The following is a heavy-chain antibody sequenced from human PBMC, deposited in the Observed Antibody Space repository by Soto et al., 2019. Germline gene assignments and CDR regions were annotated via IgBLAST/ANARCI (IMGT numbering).Heavy chain of an antibody. CDR2: IYHSGST. Sequence: SETLSLTCAVSGGSISSGGYSWSWIRQPPGKGLEWIGYIYHSGSTYYNPSLKSRVTISVDRSKNQFSLKLSSVTAADTAVYYCARLLGSGRIYFDHWGRGTLVTVSS. CDR3: ARLLGSGRIYFDH. V-gene: IGHV4-30-2*01. CDR1: GGSISSGGYS. D-gene: IGHD3-10*02. J-gene: IGHJ4*02.